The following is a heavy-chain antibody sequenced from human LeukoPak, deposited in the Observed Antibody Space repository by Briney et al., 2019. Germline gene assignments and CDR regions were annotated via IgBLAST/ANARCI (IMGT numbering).Heavy chain of an antibody. CDR2: INPSGGST. CDR3: ARDWVYDSSGYYLDY. J-gene: IGHJ4*02. V-gene: IGHV1-46*01. Sequence: VSVTVSCKASGYTFTSYYMHWVRQAPGQGLEWMGIINPSGGSTSYAQKFQGRVTMTRDTSTSTVYMELSSLRSEDTAVYYCARDWVYDSSGYYLDYWGQGTLVTVSS. D-gene: IGHD3-22*01. CDR1: GYTFTSYY.